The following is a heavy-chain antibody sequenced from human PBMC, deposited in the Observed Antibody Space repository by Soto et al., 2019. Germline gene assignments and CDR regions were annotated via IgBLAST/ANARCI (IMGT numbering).Heavy chain of an antibody. J-gene: IGHJ6*02. V-gene: IGHV6-1*01. Sequence: QTLSLICVISGDSVSSNSAGWNWIRQSPSRGLEWLGRTYYKSKWNNDYALSVKSRITINPDTSKNQFSLHLYSVTPEATAVYYCTGITWFRGMDVWGQGTPVNVSS. CDR2: TYYKSKWNN. CDR1: GDSVSSNSAG. D-gene: IGHD3-10*01. CDR3: TGITWFRGMDV.